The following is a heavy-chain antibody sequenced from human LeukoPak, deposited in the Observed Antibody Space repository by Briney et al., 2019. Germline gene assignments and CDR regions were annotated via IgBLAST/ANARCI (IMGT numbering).Heavy chain of an antibody. CDR3: ATYRDGYNRAFDI. CDR2: INPSGGST. J-gene: IGHJ3*02. D-gene: IGHD5-24*01. Sequence: ASVKVSCKASGYTFTSYYMHWVRQAPGQGLEWMGIINPSGGSTSYAQKFQGRVTMTRDMSTSTVYMELSSLRSEDTAVYYCATYRDGYNRAFDIWGQGTMVTVSS. V-gene: IGHV1-46*01. CDR1: GYTFTSYY.